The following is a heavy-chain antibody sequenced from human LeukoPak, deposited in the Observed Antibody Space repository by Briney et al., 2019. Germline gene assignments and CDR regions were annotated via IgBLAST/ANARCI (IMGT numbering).Heavy chain of an antibody. CDR1: GGSISSYY. J-gene: IGHJ4*02. CDR3: ARGEGGSIDYYFDY. V-gene: IGHV4-4*07. CDR2: IYTSGST. Sequence: SETLSLTCTVSGGSISSYYWSWIRQPAGKGLEWIGRIYTSGSTNYNPSLKSRVTMSVDTSKNQFSLKLSSVTAADTAVYYCARGEGGSIDYYFDYWAREPWSPSPQ. D-gene: IGHD2-15*01.